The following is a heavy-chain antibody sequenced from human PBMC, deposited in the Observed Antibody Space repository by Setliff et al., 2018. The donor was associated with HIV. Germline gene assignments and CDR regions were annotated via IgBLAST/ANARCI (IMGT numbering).Heavy chain of an antibody. CDR2: ISAYDGDT. Sequence: ASVKVTCQGSNYTFTNYAITWVRQAPGQRPEWMGWISAYDGDTKYAQKFHNRLSMTADTSTTTAYMDLRGLTSDDTGVYYCARVGLSAVPFPTVYWGQGTLVTVSS. CDR1: NYTFTNYA. V-gene: IGHV1-18*01. J-gene: IGHJ4*02. CDR3: ARVGLSAVPFPTVY. D-gene: IGHD4-4*01.